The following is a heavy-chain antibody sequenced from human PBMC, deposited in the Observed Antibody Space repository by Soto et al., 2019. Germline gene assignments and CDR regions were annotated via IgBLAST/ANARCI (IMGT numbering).Heavy chain of an antibody. Sequence: GASVKVSCKASGYTFTSYDINWVRQATGQGLEWMGWMNPNSGNTGYAQKFQGRVTMTRNTSISTAYMELSSLRSEDTAVYYCAIELVVVAATDAFDIWGQGTMVTVPS. CDR1: GYTFTSYD. CDR2: MNPNSGNT. CDR3: AIELVVVAATDAFDI. D-gene: IGHD2-15*01. V-gene: IGHV1-8*01. J-gene: IGHJ3*02.